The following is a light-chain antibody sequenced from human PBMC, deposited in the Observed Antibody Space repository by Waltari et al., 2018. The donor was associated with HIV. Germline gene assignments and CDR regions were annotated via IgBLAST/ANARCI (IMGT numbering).Light chain of an antibody. CDR3: QQLNNYPRT. CDR2: SAS. CDR1: QGISSS. J-gene: IGKJ1*01. Sequence: DIQLTQSPSFVSASIGDRVTVTCRASQGISSSLAWYQQKPGKPPKLLIYSASTLQSGVPARFSGSGSGTEFTLTISGLQAEDFATYFCQQLNNYPRTFGQGTKVEVK. V-gene: IGKV1-9*01.